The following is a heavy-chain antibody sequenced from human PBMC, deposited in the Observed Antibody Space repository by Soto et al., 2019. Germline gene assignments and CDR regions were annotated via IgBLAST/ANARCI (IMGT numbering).Heavy chain of an antibody. Sequence: LRLSCAVFGFTFSNYKMSWVRQAPGKGLEWVSSVSSTSGYIYYGDSVKGRFTISRDNAKNSLYLQLNSLRAEDTAVYCCARANVDTSVVNEYYFDYWGQGTLVTVSS. CDR1: GFTFSNYK. CDR3: ARANVDTSVVNEYYFDY. D-gene: IGHD5-18*01. V-gene: IGHV3-21*01. CDR2: VSSTSGYI. J-gene: IGHJ4*02.